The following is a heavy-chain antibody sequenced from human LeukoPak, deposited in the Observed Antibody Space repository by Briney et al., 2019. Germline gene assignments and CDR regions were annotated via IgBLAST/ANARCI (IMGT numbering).Heavy chain of an antibody. CDR2: INHSGST. CDR1: GGSFSGYY. Sequence: PSETLSLTRAVYGGSFSGYYWSWIRQPPGKGLEWIGEINHSGSTNYNPSLKSRVTISVDTSKNQFSLKLRSVTAADTAVYYCARAARGATIFGVVMYYYYYYMDVWGKGTTVTVSS. J-gene: IGHJ6*03. V-gene: IGHV4-34*01. D-gene: IGHD3-3*01. CDR3: ARAARGATIFGVVMYYYYYYMDV.